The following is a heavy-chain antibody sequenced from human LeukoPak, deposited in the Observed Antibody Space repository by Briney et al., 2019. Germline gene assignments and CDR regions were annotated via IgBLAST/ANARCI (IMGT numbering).Heavy chain of an antibody. Sequence: PSETLSLTCTVSGGSISGYYWSWIRHPPGKGLEWIGYIYYSGSTNYNPSLKSRVTISVDTSKNQFSLKLSSVTAADTALYYCARSHSSTSWFFDSWGQGTLVTVSS. CDR3: ARSHSSTSWFFDS. J-gene: IGHJ4*02. CDR2: IYYSGST. CDR1: GGSISGYY. D-gene: IGHD6-6*01. V-gene: IGHV4-59*01.